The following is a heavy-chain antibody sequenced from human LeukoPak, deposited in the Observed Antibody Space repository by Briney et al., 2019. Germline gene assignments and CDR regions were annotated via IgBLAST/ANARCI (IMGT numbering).Heavy chain of an antibody. V-gene: IGHV1-69*13. J-gene: IGHJ5*02. CDR1: GGTFSTYA. D-gene: IGHD3-16*02. CDR2: IFPIFGTA. CDR3: ARDRSFDP. Sequence: WASVKVSCKASGGTFSTYAISWVRQAPGQGLEWMGGIFPIFGTANYAQKFQDRVTITADESTSTTYMELSSLRSDDTAVYYRARDRSFDPWGQGTLVTVSS.